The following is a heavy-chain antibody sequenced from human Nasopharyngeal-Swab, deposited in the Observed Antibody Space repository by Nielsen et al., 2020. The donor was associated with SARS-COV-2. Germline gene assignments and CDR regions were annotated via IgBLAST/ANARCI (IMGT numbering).Heavy chain of an antibody. CDR3: AKDITGYSSGWFYYYYYMDV. V-gene: IGHV3-30*18. CDR2: ISYDGSNK. CDR1: GFTFSSYG. Sequence: GESLKISCAASGFTFSSYGMHWVRQAPGKGLEWVAVISYDGSNKYYVDSVKGRFTISRDNSKNTLYLQMNSLRAEDTAVYYCAKDITGYSSGWFYYYYYMDVWGKGTTVTVSS. J-gene: IGHJ6*03. D-gene: IGHD6-19*01.